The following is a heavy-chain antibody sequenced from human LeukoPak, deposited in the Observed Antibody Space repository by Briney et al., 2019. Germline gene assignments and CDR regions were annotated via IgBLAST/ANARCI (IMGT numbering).Heavy chain of an antibody. Sequence: SVKVSCKASGGTFSSYAISWVRQAPGQGLEWMGRIIPILGIANYAQKFQGRVTITADKSTSTAYMELSSLRPEDTAVYYCAGSYSSGWYNFAPFDYWGQGTLVTVSS. CDR1: GGTFSSYA. D-gene: IGHD6-19*01. CDR2: IIPILGIA. V-gene: IGHV1-69*04. J-gene: IGHJ4*02. CDR3: AGSYSSGWYNFAPFDY.